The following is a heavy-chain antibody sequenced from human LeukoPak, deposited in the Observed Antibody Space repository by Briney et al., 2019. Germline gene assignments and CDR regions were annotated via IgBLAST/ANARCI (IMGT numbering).Heavy chain of an antibody. CDR2: ISAGGGDI. CDR1: GFTFNNYA. V-gene: IGHV3-23*01. D-gene: IGHD6-19*01. CDR3: SKHGSGRYFDY. Sequence: PGGSLRLSCEASGFTFNNYAMTWVRQAPGKGLEWVSTISAGGGDIFYADFLRGRFTISRDSSKNTLYLYMNGLRADDTAVYYCSKHGSGRYFDYWGQGTLVTVSS. J-gene: IGHJ4*02.